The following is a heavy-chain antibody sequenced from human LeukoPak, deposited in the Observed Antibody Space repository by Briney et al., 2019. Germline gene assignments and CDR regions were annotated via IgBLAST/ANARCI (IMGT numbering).Heavy chain of an antibody. CDR3: ARDTSFSYYYMDV. Sequence: TSETLSLTCTVSGGSISSGSYYWSWIRQPAGKGLEWIGRICTSGSTNYNPSLKSRVTISVDTPKNQFSLKLSSVTAADTAVYYCARDTSFSYYYMDVWGKGTTVTVSS. CDR2: ICTSGST. J-gene: IGHJ6*03. D-gene: IGHD3-16*01. V-gene: IGHV4-61*02. CDR1: GGSISSGSYY.